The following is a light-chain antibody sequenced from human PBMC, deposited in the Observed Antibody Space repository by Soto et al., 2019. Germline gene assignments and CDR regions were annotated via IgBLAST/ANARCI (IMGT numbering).Light chain of an antibody. CDR2: AAS. CDR3: QQVNSFPYT. Sequence: DLQMTQSPSSVSASVGDRVTITCRASQGISSWLAWYQRKPGKAPKLLIYAASSLQSGVPSRVSGGGSGTDFTLTISSLQPEDFAIYYCQQVNSFPYTFGQGTKLEIK. J-gene: IGKJ2*01. CDR1: QGISSW. V-gene: IGKV1-12*01.